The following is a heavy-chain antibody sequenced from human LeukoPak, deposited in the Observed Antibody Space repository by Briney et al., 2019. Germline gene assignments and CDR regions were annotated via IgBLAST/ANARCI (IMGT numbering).Heavy chain of an antibody. J-gene: IGHJ5*02. V-gene: IGHV3-23*01. CDR2: ISGSGGST. Sequence: GGSLRLSCAASGFTFSSYAMSWVRQAPGKGLEWVSAISGSGGSTYYADSVKGRFTISRDNSKNTLYLQMNSLRAEDTAVYYCAKEPYYYDSSGYSPGSFAPGGQGPLVTVSS. CDR3: AKEPYYYDSSGYSPGSFAP. CDR1: GFTFSSYA. D-gene: IGHD3-22*01.